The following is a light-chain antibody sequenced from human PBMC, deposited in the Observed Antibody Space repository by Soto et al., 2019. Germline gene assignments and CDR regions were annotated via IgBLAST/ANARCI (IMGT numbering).Light chain of an antibody. CDR2: DVT. CDR3: CSYTSSSTLGV. V-gene: IGLV2-14*03. CDR1: STDIGRYNY. Sequence: QSALTQPASVSGSPGQSITISCTGTSTDIGRYNYVSWYQQHPGKAPKLIIYDVTTRPSGISNRFSGSKSGNTASLTISGLQAEDEADYYCCSYTSSSTLGVFGGGTKLTGL. J-gene: IGLJ3*02.